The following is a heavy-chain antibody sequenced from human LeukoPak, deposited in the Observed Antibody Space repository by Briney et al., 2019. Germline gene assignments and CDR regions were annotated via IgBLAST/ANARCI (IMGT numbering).Heavy chain of an antibody. CDR1: GFTVSSVY. Sequence: GGSLRLSCAASGFTVSSVYMSWVRQAPGKGLEWVSLIYSAGTTYYADSVKGRFIISRDNSKNTLYLQMNSLRAEDTAVYYCARGQPYYYDSRGYSVPHDWGPGTLVTVSS. D-gene: IGHD3-22*01. CDR3: ARGQPYYYDSRGYSVPHD. CDR2: IYSAGTT. J-gene: IGHJ4*02. V-gene: IGHV3-53*01.